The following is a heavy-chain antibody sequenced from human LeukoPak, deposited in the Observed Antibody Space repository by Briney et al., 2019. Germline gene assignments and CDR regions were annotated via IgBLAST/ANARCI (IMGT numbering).Heavy chain of an antibody. CDR1: GFTFSTYN. Sequence: PGGSLRLSCAASGFTFSTYNMNWVRQAPGKGLEWVSYISTSGSTIYYADSVKGRFTISRDNAKNSLYLQMNSLRDEDTAVYYCARSFDGAGADWGQGTLVTVPS. D-gene: IGHD3-9*01. CDR3: ARSFDGAGAD. CDR2: ISTSGSTI. V-gene: IGHV3-48*02. J-gene: IGHJ4*02.